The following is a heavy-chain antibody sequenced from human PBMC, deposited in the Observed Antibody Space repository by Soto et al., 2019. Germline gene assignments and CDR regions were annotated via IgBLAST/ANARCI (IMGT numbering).Heavy chain of an antibody. CDR2: INPGNGNT. V-gene: IGHV1-3*01. CDR3: ARFVRHFPASLVQSLLP. J-gene: IGHJ5*02. D-gene: IGHD3-9*01. Sequence: VKVSCKASGYSFANYAFQWVCQAPGQGLEWMGWINPGNGNTKYSQNFQGRVTLTRGTSASTVYMELSSLTSKDTAMYYGARFVRHFPASLVQSLLPWG. CDR1: GYSFANYA.